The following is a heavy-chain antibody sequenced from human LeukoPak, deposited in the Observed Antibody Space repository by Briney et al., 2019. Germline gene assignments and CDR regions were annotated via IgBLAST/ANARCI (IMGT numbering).Heavy chain of an antibody. J-gene: IGHJ4*02. CDR3: ARSPPRGSYYGVFDY. CDR2: ISYDGSNK. CDR1: GFTFTTYA. V-gene: IGHV3-30*03. D-gene: IGHD1-26*01. Sequence: GGSLRLSCAASGFTFTTYAMSWVRQAPGKGLEWVAVISYDGSNKYYADSVKGRFTISRDNSKNTLYLQMNSLRAEDTAVYYCARSPPRGSYYGVFDYWGQGTLVTVSS.